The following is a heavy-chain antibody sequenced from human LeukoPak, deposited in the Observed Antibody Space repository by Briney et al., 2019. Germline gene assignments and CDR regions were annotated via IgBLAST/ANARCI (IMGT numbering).Heavy chain of an antibody. CDR2: IREDGNEK. CDR1: GFTLSSYW. J-gene: IGHJ4*01. D-gene: IGHD3-22*01. CDR3: ATSSGWRFDY. V-gene: IGHV3-7*01. Sequence: GGSLRLSCVASGFTLSSYWMSWVRQAPGKGLEWVANIREDGNEKYYVDSVKGRFTISRDNAKNSLWLQMNSLRAEDTAVYYCATSSGWRFDYWGQNPGRRLH.